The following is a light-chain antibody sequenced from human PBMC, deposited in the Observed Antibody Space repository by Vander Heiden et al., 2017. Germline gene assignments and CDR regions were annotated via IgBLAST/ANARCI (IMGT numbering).Light chain of an antibody. V-gene: IGLV2-14*03. J-gene: IGLJ3*02. CDR3: TSYTSSSPCV. CDR2: DVS. Sequence: QSALPQPASVSASPGQSLTISCTASSSDIGGYKDVSWYQHHPGKAPKLIMYDVSNRPSGISDRFSGSKSGNTASLTISGLQAEDEADYYCTSYTSSSPCVFGGGTKLTVL. CDR1: SSDIGGYKD.